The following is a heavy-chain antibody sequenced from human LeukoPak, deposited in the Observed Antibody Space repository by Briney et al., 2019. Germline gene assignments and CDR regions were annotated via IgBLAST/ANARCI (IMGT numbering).Heavy chain of an antibody. D-gene: IGHD2-2*02. CDR1: GFTVSSNY. J-gene: IGHJ4*02. CDR3: ARLGFVVPAVIFDY. Sequence: PGGSLRLSCAASGFTVSSNYMSWVRQAPGKGLEWVSVIYIGGSTYYADSVKGRFTISRGISKNTLYLQMNSLRAEDTAMYYCARLGFVVPAVIFDYWGQGTLVTVSS. CDR2: IYIGGST. V-gene: IGHV3-53*01.